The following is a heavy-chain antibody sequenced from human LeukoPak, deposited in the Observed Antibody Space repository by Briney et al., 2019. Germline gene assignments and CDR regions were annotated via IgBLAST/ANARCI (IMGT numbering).Heavy chain of an antibody. V-gene: IGHV4-34*01. D-gene: IGHD3-22*01. J-gene: IGHJ4*02. CDR2: INHSGST. Sequence: SETLSLTCAVYGGSFSGYYWSWIRQPPGKGLEWIGEINHSGSTNYNPSLKSRVTISVDTSKNQFSLKLSSVTAADTAVYYCARGIRITMIVVVITTGLYYFDYWGQETLVTVSS. CDR3: ARGIRITMIVVVITTGLYYFDY. CDR1: GGSFSGYY.